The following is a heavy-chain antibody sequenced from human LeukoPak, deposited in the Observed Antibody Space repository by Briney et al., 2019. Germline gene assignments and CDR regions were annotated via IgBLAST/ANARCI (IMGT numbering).Heavy chain of an antibody. D-gene: IGHD4-17*01. J-gene: IGHJ3*02. V-gene: IGHV5-51*01. Sequence: GESLKISCKGSGYSFTSYWIGWVRQMPGKGLEWMGIIYPGDSDTRYSPSFQGQVTISADKSISTAYLQWSSLTASDTAMYYCARRQTPDYGDPWGAFDIWGQGTMVTVSS. CDR1: GYSFTSYW. CDR3: ARRQTPDYGDPWGAFDI. CDR2: IYPGDSDT.